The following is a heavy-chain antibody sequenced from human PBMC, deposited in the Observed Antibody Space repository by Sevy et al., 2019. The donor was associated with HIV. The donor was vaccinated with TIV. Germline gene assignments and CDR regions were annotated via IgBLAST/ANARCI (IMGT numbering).Heavy chain of an antibody. CDR2: IRSKADGGTA. CDR1: GLTFSTYS. V-gene: IGHV3-15*07. Sequence: GESLKISCAASGLTFSTYSMNWVRQAPGKGLEWVGRIRSKADGGTADYAAPVKGRFIISRDDSENTLYLQMNSLRTEDTAIYYCTTVLGWEGTSDYWGQGTLVTVSS. J-gene: IGHJ4*02. D-gene: IGHD1-26*01. CDR3: TTVLGWEGTSDY.